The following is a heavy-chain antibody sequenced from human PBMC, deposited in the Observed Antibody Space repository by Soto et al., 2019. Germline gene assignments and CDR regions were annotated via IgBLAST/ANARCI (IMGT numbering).Heavy chain of an antibody. D-gene: IGHD3-10*02. CDR2: IYHSGST. V-gene: IGHV4-30-2*01. CDR3: EDGIRDVRSVSAFLLNRSSDL. Sequence: PGKGLEWTGYIYHSGSTYYNPSLKSRVTISVDRSKNQFSLKLSSVTAADTFFFQAEDGIRDVRSVSAFLLNRSSDL. J-gene: IGHJ2*01.